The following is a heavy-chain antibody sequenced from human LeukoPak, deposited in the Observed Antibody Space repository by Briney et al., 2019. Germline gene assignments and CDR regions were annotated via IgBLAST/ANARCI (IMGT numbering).Heavy chain of an antibody. V-gene: IGHV1-2*02. D-gene: IGHD2-15*01. Sequence: ASVKVSCKASGYTFTGYYMHCVRQAPGQGLEWMGWINPNSGGTNYAQKFQGRVTMTRDTSISTAYMELSRLRSDDTAVYYCARVWWPRQSYFDYWGQGTLVTVSS. CDR2: INPNSGGT. J-gene: IGHJ4*02. CDR3: ARVWWPRQSYFDY. CDR1: GYTFTGYY.